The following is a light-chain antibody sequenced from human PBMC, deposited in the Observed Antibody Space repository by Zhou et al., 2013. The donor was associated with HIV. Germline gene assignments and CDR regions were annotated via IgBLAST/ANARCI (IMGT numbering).Light chain of an antibody. V-gene: IGKV1-39*01. CDR3: QQSYSTPRT. CDR2: AAS. Sequence: DIQMTQSPSSLSAICRRQSPPSLAGQVTSISSYLNWYQQKPGKAPKLLIYAASSLQSGVPSRFSGSGSGTDFTLTISSLQPEDFATYYCQQSYSTPRTFGQGTKLEIK. J-gene: IGKJ2*01. CDR1: TSISSY.